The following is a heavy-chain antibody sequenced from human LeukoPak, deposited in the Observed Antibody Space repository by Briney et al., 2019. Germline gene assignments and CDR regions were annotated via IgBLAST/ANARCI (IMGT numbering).Heavy chain of an antibody. Sequence: KPSETLSLTCTVSAGSTSSSSYYWGWIRQPPGKGLEWIGSIFYSGSTYYNPSLRSRVTISVDKSKNQFPLKLSSVTAADTAVYYCASSPGYCSGGSCYPYYFDYWGQGTLVTVSS. CDR1: AGSTSSSSYY. V-gene: IGHV4-39*01. CDR2: IFYSGST. D-gene: IGHD2-15*01. CDR3: ASSPGYCSGGSCYPYYFDY. J-gene: IGHJ4*02.